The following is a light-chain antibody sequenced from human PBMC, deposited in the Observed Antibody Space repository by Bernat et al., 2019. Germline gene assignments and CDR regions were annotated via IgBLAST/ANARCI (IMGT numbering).Light chain of an antibody. CDR3: QQYGTSPQT. CDR1: QVIRDGE. CDR2: GAS. J-gene: IGKJ2*01. Sequence: EIVLTQSPGTLSLSPGERATLSCRASQVIRDGELAWYQQKPGRASRLLLYGASTRASGVPDRFICSGSGNDFTLTILRLKPKDFALYHCQQYGTSPQTVGHENKQVI. V-gene: IGKV3-20*01.